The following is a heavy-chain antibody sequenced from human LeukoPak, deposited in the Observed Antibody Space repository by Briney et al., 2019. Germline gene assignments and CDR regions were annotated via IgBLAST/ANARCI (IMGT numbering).Heavy chain of an antibody. V-gene: IGHV4-34*01. CDR1: GGSFSGYY. D-gene: IGHD1-1*01. CDR2: INHSGST. J-gene: IGHJ4*02. Sequence: SETLSLTCAVYGGSFSGYYWSWIRQPPGKGLEWIGEINHSGSTNYNPSLTSRVTISVDTSKNQFSLQLSSVPAADTAVYYCARDNLEVSFDYWGQGTLVTVSS. CDR3: ARDNLEVSFDY.